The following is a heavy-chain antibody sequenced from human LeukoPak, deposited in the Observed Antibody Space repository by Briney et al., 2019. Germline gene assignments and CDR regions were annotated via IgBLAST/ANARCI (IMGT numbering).Heavy chain of an antibody. D-gene: IGHD2-2*01. Sequence: GGSLRLSCAASGFTFSSYGMHWVRQAPGRGLEWVAIIWSDGSTQYYADSLKGRFTISRDNSKNTLYLQMNSLRAEDTAVYYCARDYCRSISCSDYWGQGTLVTVSS. J-gene: IGHJ4*02. CDR3: ARDYCRSISCSDY. CDR2: IWSDGSTQ. V-gene: IGHV3-33*01. CDR1: GFTFSSYG.